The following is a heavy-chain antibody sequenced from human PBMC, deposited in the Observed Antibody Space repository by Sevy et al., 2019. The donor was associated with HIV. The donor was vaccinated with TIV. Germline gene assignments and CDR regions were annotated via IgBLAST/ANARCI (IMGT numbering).Heavy chain of an antibody. Sequence: ASVKVSCKASGYTFTGYHLHWVRQAPGQGLQWMGWINRHSGGTNYAQKFQGRVTMTRDTSISTAYMDLTKLRSDDTAVYYCARDIDYCISPNCPLFGMDVWCQGTTVTVSS. V-gene: IGHV1-2*02. CDR1: GYTFTGYH. J-gene: IGHJ6*02. D-gene: IGHD2-2*01. CDR3: ARDIDYCISPNCPLFGMDV. CDR2: INRHSGGT.